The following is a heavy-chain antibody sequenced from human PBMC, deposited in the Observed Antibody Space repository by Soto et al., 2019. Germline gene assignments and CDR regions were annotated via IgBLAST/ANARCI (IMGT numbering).Heavy chain of an antibody. J-gene: IGHJ4*02. CDR2: ISGSGGST. Sequence: PGGSLRLSCAASGFTFSSYAMSWVRQAPGKGLEWVSAISGSGGSTYYADYVKGRFTVSRDNSENTLYLQMNSLRAEDTAVYYCARESTVAINYFDYWGLGTLVTVSS. D-gene: IGHD4-17*01. CDR3: ARESTVAINYFDY. CDR1: GFTFSSYA. V-gene: IGHV3-23*01.